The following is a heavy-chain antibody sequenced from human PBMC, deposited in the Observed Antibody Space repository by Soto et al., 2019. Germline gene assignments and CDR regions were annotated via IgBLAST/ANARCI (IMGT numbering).Heavy chain of an antibody. CDR1: GYTFTSYY. Sequence: ASVKVSCKPSGYTFTSYYMHWVRQAPGQGLKGMGIINPSGGNTSYEQKFQGRITMTRNTSTNTVYTELSSLRSEDTAVYYCARDLLLEPPQVYYYGMDVWGQGTTVTVSS. CDR2: INPSGGNT. J-gene: IGHJ6*02. CDR3: ARDLLLEPPQVYYYGMDV. V-gene: IGHV1-46*01. D-gene: IGHD3-3*01.